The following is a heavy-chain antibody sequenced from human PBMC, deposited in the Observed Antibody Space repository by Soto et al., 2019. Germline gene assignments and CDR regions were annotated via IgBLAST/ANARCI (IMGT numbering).Heavy chain of an antibody. CDR3: AREFYYDSSGIGFDS. CDR2: FYSSGSP. D-gene: IGHD3-22*01. V-gene: IGHV4-59*01. J-gene: IGHJ4*02. Sequence: PSETLSLTCTVSGGSLSGYYWSWIRQPPGKGLEWIGDFYSSGSPHHNPSLKNRVSISEDRSKNEFSLKLSSVTAADTAIYYCAREFYYDSSGIGFDSWGQGTPVTVSS. CDR1: GGSLSGYY.